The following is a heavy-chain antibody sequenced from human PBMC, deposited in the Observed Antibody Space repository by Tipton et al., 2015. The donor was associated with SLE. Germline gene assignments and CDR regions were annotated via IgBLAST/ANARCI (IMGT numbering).Heavy chain of an antibody. CDR1: GGSITNINYY. CDR2: TFTSGAT. J-gene: IGHJ4*02. D-gene: IGHD3-3*01. CDR3: ARLGYAFWSRYADS. V-gene: IGHV4-61*09. Sequence: TLSLTCTVSGGSITNINYYWSWIRQPAGKELEWIGHTFTSGATNYNPSLKSRVTISVDTSNNQFSLKLTSVTATDTAVYYCARLGYAFWSRYADSWGQGTLVTVSS.